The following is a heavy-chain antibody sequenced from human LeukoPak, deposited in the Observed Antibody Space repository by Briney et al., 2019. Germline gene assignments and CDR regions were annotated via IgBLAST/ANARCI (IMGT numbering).Heavy chain of an antibody. CDR2: IFYRGST. J-gene: IGHJ6*03. CDR3: ARWVKSSFYDGRGYYMDV. V-gene: IGHV4-39*02. CDR1: GGSIISSIYH. Sequence: SETLSLTCAFSGGSIISSIYHCVWFRQPPGKGLEWFGTIFYRGSTFYNPSLQRRVSMYVDTSNNHFSGRLTSVTAADASVYYCARWVKSSFYDGRGYYMDVWGRGSTVTVSS. D-gene: IGHD3-22*01.